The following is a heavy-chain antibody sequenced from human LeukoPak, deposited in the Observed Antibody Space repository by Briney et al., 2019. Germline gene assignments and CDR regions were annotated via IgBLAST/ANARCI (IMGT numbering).Heavy chain of an antibody. Sequence: PGGSLRLSCVASGFTFSTYGMHWVRQAPGKGLGWVVVIWYDGSNKYYGDSVKGRFTISRDNSKNTLYLQMNSLRAEDTAVYYCARDSGHAFDIWGQGTMVTVSS. V-gene: IGHV3-33*01. J-gene: IGHJ3*02. CDR1: GFTFSTYG. CDR2: IWYDGSNK. D-gene: IGHD6-25*01. CDR3: ARDSGHAFDI.